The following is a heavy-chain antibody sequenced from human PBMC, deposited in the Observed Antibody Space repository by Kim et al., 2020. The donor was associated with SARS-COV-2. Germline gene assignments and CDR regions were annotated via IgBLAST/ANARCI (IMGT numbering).Heavy chain of an antibody. CDR3: ARQNGGGGDYVLSWFDP. Sequence: SETLSLTCTVSGGSISSSSYYWGWIRQPPGKGLEWIGSIYYSGSTYYNPSLKSRVTISVDTSKNQFSLKLSSVTAADTAVYYCARQNGGGGDYVLSWFDPWGQGTLVTVSS. J-gene: IGHJ5*02. D-gene: IGHD4-17*01. CDR1: GGSISSSSYY. CDR2: IYYSGST. V-gene: IGHV4-39*01.